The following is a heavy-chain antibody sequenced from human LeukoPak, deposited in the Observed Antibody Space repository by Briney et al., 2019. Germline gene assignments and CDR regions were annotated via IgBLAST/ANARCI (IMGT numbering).Heavy chain of an antibody. CDR3: ARVGYCSSTSCTYSSGWRFDY. V-gene: IGHV4-34*01. CDR1: GGSFSGYY. CDR2: INHSGST. Sequence: SETLSLTCAVYGGSFSGYYWSWIRQPPGKGLEWIGEINHSGSTNYNPSLKSRVTISVDTSKNQFSLKLSSVTAADTAVYYCARVGYCSSTSCTYSSGWRFDYWGQGTLVTVSS. J-gene: IGHJ4*02. D-gene: IGHD2-2*01.